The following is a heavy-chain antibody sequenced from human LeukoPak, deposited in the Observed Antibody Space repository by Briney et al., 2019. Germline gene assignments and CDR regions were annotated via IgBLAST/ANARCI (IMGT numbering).Heavy chain of an antibody. CDR3: AKDSGIAVAGTLSAFDI. CDR2: FSSSGSTI. Sequence: GGSLRLSCAASGFTFSSYEMNWARQGPGKGLEWVSYFSSSGSTIYYADSVKGRFTISRDNAKNSLYLQMNSLRAEDTAVYYCAKDSGIAVAGTLSAFDIWGQGTMVTVSS. D-gene: IGHD6-19*01. J-gene: IGHJ3*02. CDR1: GFTFSSYE. V-gene: IGHV3-48*03.